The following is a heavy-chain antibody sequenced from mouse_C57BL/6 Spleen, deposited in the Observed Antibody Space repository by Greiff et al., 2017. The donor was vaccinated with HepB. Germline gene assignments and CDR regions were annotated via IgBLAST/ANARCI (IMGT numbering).Heavy chain of an antibody. J-gene: IGHJ3*01. D-gene: IGHD1-1*01. Sequence: QVQLKESGAELVKPGASVKLSCKASGYTFTSYWMHWVKQRPGQGLEWIGMIHPNSGSTNYNEKFKSKATLTVDKSSSTAYMQLSSLTSEDSAVYYCAPITTVVAPFAYWGQGTLVTVSA. CDR2: IHPNSGST. V-gene: IGHV1-64*01. CDR1: GYTFTSYW. CDR3: APITTVVAPFAY.